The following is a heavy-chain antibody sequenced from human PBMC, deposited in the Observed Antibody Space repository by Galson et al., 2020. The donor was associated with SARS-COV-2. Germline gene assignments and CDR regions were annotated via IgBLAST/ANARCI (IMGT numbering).Heavy chain of an antibody. D-gene: IGHD3-9*01. J-gene: IGHJ4*02. CDR2: IIPLFGTP. CDR3: ARDASPSRYFDSLRFSYFDY. Sequence: ASVKVSCKASGGSFATYGINWVRQAPGQGFEWMGRIIPLFGTPDYAQSFQGRLTITADKSTSTVHMELSGLISEDTAIYYCARDASPSRYFDSLRFSYFDYWGQGTLLTVSS. CDR1: GGSFATYG. V-gene: IGHV1-69*06.